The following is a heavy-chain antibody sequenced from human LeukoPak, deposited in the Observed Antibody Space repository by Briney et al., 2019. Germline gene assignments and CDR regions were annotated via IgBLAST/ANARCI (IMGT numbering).Heavy chain of an antibody. J-gene: IGHJ2*01. Sequence: PGGSLRLSCAASGFTVSSNYMSWVRQAPGKGLEWVSVIYSGGSTYYADSVKGRFTISRDDSKNTLYLQMNSLRAEDTAVYYCARRPFGWYWYFDLWGRGTLVTVSS. V-gene: IGHV3-66*04. CDR3: ARRPFGWYWYFDL. D-gene: IGHD3-3*01. CDR2: IYSGGST. CDR1: GFTVSSNY.